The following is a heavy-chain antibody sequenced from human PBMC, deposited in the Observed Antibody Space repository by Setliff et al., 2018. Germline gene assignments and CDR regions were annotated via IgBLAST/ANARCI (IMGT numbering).Heavy chain of an antibody. J-gene: IGHJ5*02. D-gene: IGHD3-16*02. V-gene: IGHV1-18*01. CDR1: GYTFTSYG. CDR2: ISAYNGNI. CDR3: ARGRYYDHLWGSFRYNWFDP. Sequence: GASVKVSCKASGYTFTSYGVSWVRQAPGQGLEWMGWISAYNGNINYAQKFQGRVTMTTDTYTSTANMELRSLRSDDTAVYYCARGRYYDHLWGSFRYNWFDPWGQGTLVTVSS.